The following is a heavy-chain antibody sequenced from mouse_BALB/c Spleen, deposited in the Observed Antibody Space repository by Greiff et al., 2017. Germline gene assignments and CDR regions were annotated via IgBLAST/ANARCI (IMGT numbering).Heavy chain of an antibody. D-gene: IGHD1-1*01. CDR3: AREGTTVVAPFDY. CDR1: GFTFSSYG. Sequence: EVKLMESGGGLVQPGGSLKLSCAASGFTFSSYGMSWVRQTSDKRLELVATINSNGGSTYYPDSVKGRFTISRDNAKNTLYLQMSSLKSEDTAMYYCAREGTTVVAPFDYWGQGTTLTVSS. CDR2: INSNGGST. J-gene: IGHJ2*01. V-gene: IGHV5-6-3*01.